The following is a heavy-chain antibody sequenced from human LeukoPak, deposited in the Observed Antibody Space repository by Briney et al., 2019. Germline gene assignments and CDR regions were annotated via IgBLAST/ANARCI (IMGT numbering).Heavy chain of an antibody. D-gene: IGHD3-22*01. J-gene: IGHJ4*02. Sequence: GGSLRLSCTASGFTFRGYSMNWIRQAPGKGLEWVSSFGTRSTSIYHAGSVKGRFAISRDNAKNSLYLQMNSLRAEDTALYYCAREVSEGFDFWGQGTLVTVSS. CDR2: FGTRSTSI. V-gene: IGHV3-21*01. CDR3: AREVSEGFDF. CDR1: GFTFRGYS.